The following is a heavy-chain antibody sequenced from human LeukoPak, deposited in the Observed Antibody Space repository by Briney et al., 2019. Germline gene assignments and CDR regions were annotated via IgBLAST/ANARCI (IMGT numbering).Heavy chain of an antibody. CDR3: TRAVPRLDY. J-gene: IGHJ4*02. D-gene: IGHD2-2*01. CDR1: GFTFGDYA. Sequence: GRSLRLSCTASGFTFGDYAMSWVRQAPGKGLEWVGFIRSKAYGGTTEYAASVKGRFTISRDDSKSTAYLQMNSLKTEDTAVYYCTRAVPRLDYWGQGTLVTVSS. CDR2: IRSKAYGGTT. V-gene: IGHV3-49*04.